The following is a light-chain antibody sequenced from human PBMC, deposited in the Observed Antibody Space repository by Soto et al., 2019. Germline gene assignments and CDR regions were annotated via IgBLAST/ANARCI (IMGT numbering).Light chain of an antibody. V-gene: IGLV1-47*01. J-gene: IGLJ2*01. CDR2: RNN. CDR1: SSNIESNF. CDR3: TVWDDSLRGRL. Sequence: QAVVPQPPSASGTPGQRVTISCSGSSSNIESNFVYWYQQFPGTAPRLLIYRNNQRPSGVPERFYGSKSGTSASLAISALRSEDEADYYCTVWDDSLRGRLFGGGTQLTVL.